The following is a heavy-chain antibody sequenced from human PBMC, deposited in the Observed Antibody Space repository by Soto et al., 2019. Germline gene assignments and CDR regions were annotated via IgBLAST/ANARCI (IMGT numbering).Heavy chain of an antibody. CDR3: WCSGGSSRFDY. J-gene: IGHJ4*02. CDR1: GFTFSSYG. V-gene: IGHV3-30*03. D-gene: IGHD2-15*01. Sequence: GGSLRLSCAASGFTFSSYGMHWVRQAPGKGLEWVAVISYDGSNKYYADSVKGRFTISRDNSKNTLYLQMNSLRAEDTAVYYCWCSGGSSRFDYWGQGTLVTVSS. CDR2: ISYDGSNK.